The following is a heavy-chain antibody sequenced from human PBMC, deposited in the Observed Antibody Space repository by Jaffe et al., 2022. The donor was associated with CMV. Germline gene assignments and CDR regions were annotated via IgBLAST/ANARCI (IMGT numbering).Heavy chain of an antibody. D-gene: IGHD2-2*01. J-gene: IGHJ6*03. Sequence: QVQLVESGGGLVKPGGSLRLSCAASGFTFSDYYMGWIRQAPGKGLEWVSYIWTSSGYTNHADSVKGRFTISRDNTKNSLYLQMNSLRAEDTAVYYCARRGGYCSSISCYYYFDVWGNGTTVTVSS. CDR2: IWTSSGYT. V-gene: IGHV3-11*06. CDR3: ARRGGYCSSISCYYYFDV. CDR1: GFTFSDYY.